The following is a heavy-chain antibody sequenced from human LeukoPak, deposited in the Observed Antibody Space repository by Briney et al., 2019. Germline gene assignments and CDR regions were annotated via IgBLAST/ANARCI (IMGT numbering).Heavy chain of an antibody. D-gene: IGHD3-10*01. Sequence: EASVKVSCKASGYTFINYGISWVRQAPGQGLEWVGWISAYNGNTNYAQRLQGRVTMTTDTSTNTAYMELRSLRSDDTAVYYCARGRSKRFGIAPGYFDYWGQGTLVTVSS. CDR2: ISAYNGNT. V-gene: IGHV1-18*01. CDR1: GYTFINYG. J-gene: IGHJ4*02. CDR3: ARGRSKRFGIAPGYFDY.